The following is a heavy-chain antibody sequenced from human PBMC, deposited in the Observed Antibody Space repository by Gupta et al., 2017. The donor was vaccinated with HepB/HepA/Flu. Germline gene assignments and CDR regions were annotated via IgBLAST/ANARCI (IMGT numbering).Heavy chain of an antibody. CDR1: GFTFSDHY. CDR2: TRNKANSYTT. Sequence: EVQLVASGGGLFQPGGSLRLSCAASGFTFSDHYMDWVRQAPGKGLEWVARTRNKANSYTTEYAASVKGRFTISRDESQSSLNLQMNSLKIEDTAVYFCVRASLGVEIYFQNWGQGTLVTVSS. D-gene: IGHD3-3*01. V-gene: IGHV3-72*01. J-gene: IGHJ1*01. CDR3: VRASLGVEIYFQN.